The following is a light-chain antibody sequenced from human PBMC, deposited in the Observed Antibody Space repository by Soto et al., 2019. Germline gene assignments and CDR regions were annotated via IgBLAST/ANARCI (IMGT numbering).Light chain of an antibody. CDR2: RNN. J-gene: IGLJ1*01. CDR1: SSNIGNNY. Sequence: QSVLTQPPSASGTPGQRVTISCSGSSSNIGNNYVYWYQQIPGTAPKLLIYRNNQRPSGVPDRFSGSKSGTSASLAISGLRSEDEADYYCATWDDSLSGYVFGTG. V-gene: IGLV1-47*01. CDR3: ATWDDSLSGYV.